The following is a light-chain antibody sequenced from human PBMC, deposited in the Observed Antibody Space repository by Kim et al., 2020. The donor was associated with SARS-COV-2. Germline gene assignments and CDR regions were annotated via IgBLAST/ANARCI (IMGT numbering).Light chain of an antibody. V-gene: IGLV1-40*01. CDR2: GNS. CDR1: RSNIGADYD. J-gene: IGLJ2*01. Sequence: VTISCTGGRSNIGADYDVHWYKQTRGTAPKLLIRGNSNRTSGVPDRISASKSGTSASLAITGLQADDEGDYYCQSYDSSLTGYIIFGGGTQLTVL. CDR3: QSYDSSLTGYII.